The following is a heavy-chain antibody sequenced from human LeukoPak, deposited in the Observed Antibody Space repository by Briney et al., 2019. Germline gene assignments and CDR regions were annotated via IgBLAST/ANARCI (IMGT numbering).Heavy chain of an antibody. CDR1: GGSINRGNYN. D-gene: IGHD3-3*01. Sequence: KPSETLSLTCTVSGGSINRGNYNWDWIRQPPGKGLEWIGNVDYSGSTDYNPSHKSRVTISVDTSKNQFSLKLSSVTAADTAVYYCARGRSGREWLLPYLRSPATKNYFDYWGQGTLVTVSS. CDR2: VDYSGST. J-gene: IGHJ4*02. CDR3: ARGRSGREWLLPYLRSPATKNYFDY. V-gene: IGHV4-39*07.